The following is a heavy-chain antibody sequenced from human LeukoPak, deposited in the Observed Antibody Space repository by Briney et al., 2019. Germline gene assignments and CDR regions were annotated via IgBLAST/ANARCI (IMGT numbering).Heavy chain of an antibody. V-gene: IGHV3-48*04. Sequence: GGSLRLSCAASGFTFSSYSMNWVRQAPGKGLEGVSYISSSSSTIYYADSGKGRFTISRDNAKNSLYLQMNSLRAEDTAVYYCARGKISSSDLFDPWGQGTLVTVSS. CDR3: ARGKISSSDLFDP. D-gene: IGHD6-13*01. CDR2: ISSSSSTI. J-gene: IGHJ5*02. CDR1: GFTFSSYS.